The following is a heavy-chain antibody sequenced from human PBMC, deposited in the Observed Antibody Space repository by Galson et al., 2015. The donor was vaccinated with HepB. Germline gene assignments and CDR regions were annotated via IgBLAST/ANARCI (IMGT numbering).Heavy chain of an antibody. CDR3: ATHLHRSGWYFRDLYYFDY. CDR1: GYTLTELS. J-gene: IGHJ4*02. D-gene: IGHD6-19*01. Sequence: SCKVSGYTLTELSMHWVRQAPGKGLEWMGGFDPEDGETIYAQKFQGRVTMTEDTSTDTAYMELSSLRSEDTAVYYCATHLHRSGWYFRDLYYFDYWGQGTLVTVSS. V-gene: IGHV1-24*01. CDR2: FDPEDGET.